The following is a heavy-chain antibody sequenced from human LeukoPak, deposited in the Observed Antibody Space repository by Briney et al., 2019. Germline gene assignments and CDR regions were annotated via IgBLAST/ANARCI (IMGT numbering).Heavy chain of an antibody. V-gene: IGHV4-39*07. CDR1: GGSISSHSYY. J-gene: IGHJ2*01. Sequence: SETLSLTCSVSGGSISSHSYYWGWIRQPPGKGLEWMGCIYYTGSTYDNPSLKSRVTLSVDTAKNQFSLKLRSVTAADTAVYYCARGAQNLERIAVAGTSEWRANWYFDLWGRGTLVTVSS. D-gene: IGHD6-19*01. CDR2: IYYTGST. CDR3: ARGAQNLERIAVAGTSEWRANWYFDL.